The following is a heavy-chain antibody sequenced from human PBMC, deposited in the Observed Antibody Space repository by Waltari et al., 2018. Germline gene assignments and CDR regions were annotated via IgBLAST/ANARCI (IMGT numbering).Heavy chain of an antibody. V-gene: IGHV1-69*01. D-gene: IGHD3-22*01. CDR1: GGTFSSYA. CDR3: AMDSSGYRAFDY. CDR2: IIPIFGTA. Sequence: QVQLVQSGAEGKKPGSSVKVSCKASGGTFSSYAISWLRQAPGQGLEWMGGIIPIFGTANYAQKFQGRVTITADESTSTAYMELSSLRSEDTAVYYCAMDSSGYRAFDYWGQGTLVTVSS. J-gene: IGHJ4*02.